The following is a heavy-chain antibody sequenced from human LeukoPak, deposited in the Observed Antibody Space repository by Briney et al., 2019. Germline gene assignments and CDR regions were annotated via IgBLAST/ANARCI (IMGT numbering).Heavy chain of an antibody. Sequence: GGSLRLSCVASGFTFSSYSMNWVRQAPGKGLEWVSSISSSSSYIYYADSVKGRFTISRDNAKNSLYLQMNSLRAEDTAVYYCARDRGYYDSSGYYGYFDYWGQGTLVTVSS. J-gene: IGHJ4*02. D-gene: IGHD3-22*01. CDR2: ISSSSSYI. CDR1: GFTFSSYS. V-gene: IGHV3-21*01. CDR3: ARDRGYYDSSGYYGYFDY.